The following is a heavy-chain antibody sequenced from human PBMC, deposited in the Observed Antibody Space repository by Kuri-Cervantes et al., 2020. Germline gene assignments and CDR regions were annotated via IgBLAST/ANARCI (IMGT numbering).Heavy chain of an antibody. CDR3: ARGHFWIHYPDY. V-gene: IGHV3-9*01. CDR1: GFTFDDYA. CDR2: ISWNSGSI. J-gene: IGHJ4*02. Sequence: GGSLRLSCAASGFTFDDYAMHWVRQAPGKGLEWVSGISWNSGSIGYADSVKGRFTISRDNAKNSLYLQMNSLRAEDTAVYYCARGHFWIHYPDYWGQGTLVTVSS. D-gene: IGHD3-3*02.